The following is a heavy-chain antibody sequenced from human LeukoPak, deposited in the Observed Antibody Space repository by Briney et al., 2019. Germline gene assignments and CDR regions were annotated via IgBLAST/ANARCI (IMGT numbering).Heavy chain of an antibody. CDR2: ISGDGGST. D-gene: IGHD2-15*01. Sequence: GSLRLSCAVSGFTFNDYAMNWVRQAPGKGLEWVSFISGDGGSTYYADSVKGRFTISRDNSRNSLYLQMNSLRLGDTALYYCATDCSGSRCYSLWGQGTLVTVSS. CDR3: ATDCSGSRCYSL. J-gene: IGHJ4*02. V-gene: IGHV3-43*02. CDR1: GFTFNDYA.